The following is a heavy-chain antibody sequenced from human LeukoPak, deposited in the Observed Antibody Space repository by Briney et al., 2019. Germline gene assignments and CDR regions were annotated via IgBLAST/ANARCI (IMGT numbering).Heavy chain of an antibody. CDR2: IYTSGST. D-gene: IGHD6-19*01. CDR3: ARGAVGTAVAGTDFDY. J-gene: IGHJ4*02. V-gene: IGHV4-4*07. Sequence: SSETLSLTCTVSGGSISSYYWSWLRQPAGKGLEWIGRIYTSGSTNYNPSLKRRVTISVDKSKNQFSLKLSSVTAADTAVYYCARGAVGTAVAGTDFDYWGQGTLVTVSS. CDR1: GGSISSYY.